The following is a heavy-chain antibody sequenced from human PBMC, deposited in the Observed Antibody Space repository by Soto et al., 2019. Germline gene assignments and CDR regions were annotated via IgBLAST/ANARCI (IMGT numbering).Heavy chain of an antibody. CDR2: INTNSGGT. CDR3: ARGLYYGNSGYYFRYFDY. J-gene: IGHJ4*02. V-gene: IGHV1-2*04. Sequence: QVQLVQSGAEVKKPGASVKVSCKASGYTFTVYYIHWVRQAPGQGLEWMGWINTNSGGTNYAQKFQGWVTMTRDTSISTAYMELSRLRSDDTALYYCARGLYYGNSGYYFRYFDYWGQGTLVTVSS. D-gene: IGHD3-22*01. CDR1: GYTFTVYY.